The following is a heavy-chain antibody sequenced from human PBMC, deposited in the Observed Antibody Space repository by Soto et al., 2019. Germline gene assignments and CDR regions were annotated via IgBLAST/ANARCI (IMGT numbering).Heavy chain of an antibody. CDR3: ARDRPEQQLNYGMDV. CDR2: IYYSGST. V-gene: IGHV4-59*01. D-gene: IGHD6-13*01. Sequence: PSETLSLTCTVSGGSISSYYWSWIRQPPGKVLEWIGYIYYSGSTNYNPSLKSRVTISVDTSKNQFSLKLSSVTAADTAVYYCARDRPEQQLNYGMDVWGQGTTVTVSS. J-gene: IGHJ6*02. CDR1: GGSISSYY.